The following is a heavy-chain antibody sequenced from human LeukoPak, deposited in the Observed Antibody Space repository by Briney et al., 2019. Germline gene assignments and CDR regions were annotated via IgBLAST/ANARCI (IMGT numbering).Heavy chain of an antibody. Sequence: PGGSLRLSCAASGFTFSNYDMNWVRQAPGKGLEWVSGIRVNGGSTYYVDSVKGRFTISRDNSKNTLYLQMNSLRVDDTAVYYCAKGRADAYTFDYWGQGTLVTISS. CDR1: GFTFSNYD. CDR3: AKGRADAYTFDY. V-gene: IGHV3-23*01. J-gene: IGHJ4*02. D-gene: IGHD5-24*01. CDR2: IRVNGGST.